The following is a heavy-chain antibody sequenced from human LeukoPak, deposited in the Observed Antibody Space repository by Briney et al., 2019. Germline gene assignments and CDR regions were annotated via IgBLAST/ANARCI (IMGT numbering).Heavy chain of an antibody. Sequence: GGSLRLFCAASGFTFSSYAMSWVGQAPGKGLEWVSAISGSGGSTYYADSVKGRFTISRDNSKNTLYLQMNSLRAEDTAVYYCAKLGLVARYYFDYWGQGTLVTVSS. CDR2: ISGSGGST. D-gene: IGHD5-12*01. CDR3: AKLGLVARYYFDY. J-gene: IGHJ4*02. V-gene: IGHV3-23*01. CDR1: GFTFSSYA.